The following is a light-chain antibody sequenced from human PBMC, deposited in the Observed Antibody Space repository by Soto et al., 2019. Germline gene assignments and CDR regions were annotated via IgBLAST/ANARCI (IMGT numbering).Light chain of an antibody. CDR3: SSYTSSTTLGV. V-gene: IGLV2-14*01. CDR2: EVN. Sequence: QSALTQPASVSGSPGQSITISCTGTSSDVGGHHYVSWYQQHPGKAPKLMIYEVNNRPSGASNRFSGSKSGNTASLTISGLQAEDETDYDCSSYTSSTTLGVVGTGTKLTV. J-gene: IGLJ1*01. CDR1: SSDVGGHHY.